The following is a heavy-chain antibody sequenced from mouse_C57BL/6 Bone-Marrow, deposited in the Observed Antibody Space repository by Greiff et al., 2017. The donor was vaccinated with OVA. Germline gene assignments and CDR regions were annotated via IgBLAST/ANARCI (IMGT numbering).Heavy chain of an antibody. Sequence: VQLQQSVAELVRPGASVKLSCTASGFNIKNTYMHWVKQRPEPGLEWIGRIDPANDNTKYAPKFQGKATMTADTSSNTAYLQLSSLSSEDTAVYCCARGNFGSSFYAMDYWGQGTSVTVSS. J-gene: IGHJ4*01. D-gene: IGHD1-1*01. V-gene: IGHV14-3*01. CDR1: GFNIKNTY. CDR3: ARGNFGSSFYAMDY. CDR2: IDPANDNT.